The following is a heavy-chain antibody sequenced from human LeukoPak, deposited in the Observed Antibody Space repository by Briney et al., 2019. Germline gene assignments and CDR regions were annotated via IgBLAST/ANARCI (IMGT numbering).Heavy chain of an antibody. CDR3: ARAGHSSGYYYYMDV. CDR2: IYYSGST. V-gene: IGHV4-59*01. Sequence: SETLSLTCTVSGGSISSYYWSWIRQPPGEGLEWIGYIYYSGSTNYNPSLKSRVTISVDTSKNQFSLKLSSVTAADTAVYYCARAGHSSGYYYYMDVWGKGTTVTVSS. CDR1: GGSISSYY. J-gene: IGHJ6*03. D-gene: IGHD6-19*01.